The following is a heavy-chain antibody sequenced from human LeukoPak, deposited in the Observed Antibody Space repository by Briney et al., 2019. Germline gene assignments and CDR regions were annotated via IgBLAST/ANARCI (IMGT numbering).Heavy chain of an antibody. CDR1: GYTFTSYY. D-gene: IGHD2-21*02. Sequence: ASMKVSCKASGYTFTSYYMHWVRQAPGQGLEWMGIINPSGGSTSYAQKFQGRVTMTRDTSTSTVYMELSSLRSEDTAVYYCASRAYTYCGGDCYYYYFDYWGQGTLVTVSS. CDR3: ASRAYTYCGGDCYYYYFDY. J-gene: IGHJ4*02. V-gene: IGHV1-46*01. CDR2: INPSGGST.